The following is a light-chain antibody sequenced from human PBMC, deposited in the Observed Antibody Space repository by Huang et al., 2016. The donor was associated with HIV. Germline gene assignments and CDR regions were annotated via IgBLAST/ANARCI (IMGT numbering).Light chain of an antibody. Sequence: EIVMTQSPATLSVSPGERATLSCRASQSINSNLAWYQQKFGHAPRLLIYDTSTRASAIPARFSGSGSGTEFTLTISSLQSEDFAVYYCQNYNNWPLLTFGPGTKVDIK. CDR1: QSINSN. V-gene: IGKV3-15*01. J-gene: IGKJ3*01. CDR2: DTS. CDR3: QNYNNWPLLT.